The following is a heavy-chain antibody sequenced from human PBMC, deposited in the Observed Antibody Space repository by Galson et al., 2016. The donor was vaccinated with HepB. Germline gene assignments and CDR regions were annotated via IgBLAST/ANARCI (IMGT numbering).Heavy chain of an antibody. Sequence: SLRPSCAASGFTFGAYTMNWVRQSPGKGLDWVSTVSSYSPSKYYPDPVGGRITVSRDNVNNALFLQMNSLRADDTGAYYCARDRGYWGMDVWGQGTTVTISS. V-gene: IGHV3-21*03. CDR2: VSSYSPSK. D-gene: IGHD6-25*01. CDR1: GFTFGAYT. J-gene: IGHJ6*02. CDR3: ARDRGYWGMDV.